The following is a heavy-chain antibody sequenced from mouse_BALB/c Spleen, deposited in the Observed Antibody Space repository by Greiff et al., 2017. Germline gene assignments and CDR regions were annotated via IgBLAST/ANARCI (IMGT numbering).Heavy chain of an antibody. CDR3: NVYYGNQAWFAY. D-gene: IGHD2-1*01. CDR1: GFNIKDYY. J-gene: IGHJ3*01. V-gene: IGHV14-4*02. Sequence: EVQLQESGAELVRSGASVKLSCTASGFNIKDYYMHWVKQRPEQGLEWIGWIDPENGDTEYAPKFQGKATMTADTSSNTAYLQLSSLTSEDTAVYYCNVYYGNQAWFAYWGQGTLVTVSA. CDR2: IDPENGDT.